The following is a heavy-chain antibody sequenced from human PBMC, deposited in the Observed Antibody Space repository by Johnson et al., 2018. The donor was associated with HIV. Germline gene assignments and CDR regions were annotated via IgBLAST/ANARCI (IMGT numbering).Heavy chain of an antibody. CDR2: IRYDGSNK. CDR3: AKDRGFFSLRARGAFDI. Sequence: QVQLLESGGGVVQPGGSLRLSCAASGFTFSSYGMHWVRQAPGKGLEWVAFIRYDGSNKYYADSVKGRFTISRDNSKNTLYLQMNSLRAEDTAVYYCAKDRGFFSLRARGAFDIWGQGTMVTVSS. J-gene: IGHJ3*02. CDR1: GFTFSSYG. V-gene: IGHV3-30*02. D-gene: IGHD3-10*01.